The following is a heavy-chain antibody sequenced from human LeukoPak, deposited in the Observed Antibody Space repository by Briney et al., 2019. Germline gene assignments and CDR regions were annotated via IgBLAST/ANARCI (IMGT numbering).Heavy chain of an antibody. D-gene: IGHD2-2*02. J-gene: IGHJ1*01. CDR3: VRGTGYCSSTSCYNSGEYFQH. CDR2: INVNSGGT. V-gene: IGHV1-2*02. CDR1: GYTFTGYY. Sequence: ASVKVSCKASGYTFTGYYIHWVRQAPGQGLEWMAWINVNSGGTNSAQNFQGRVTMTRDTSISTAYTEVSRLRSDDTAVYYCVRGTGYCSSTSCYNSGEYFQHWGQGTLVTVSS.